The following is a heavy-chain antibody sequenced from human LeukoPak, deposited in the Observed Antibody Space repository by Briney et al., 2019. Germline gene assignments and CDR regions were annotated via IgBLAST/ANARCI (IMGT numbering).Heavy chain of an antibody. V-gene: IGHV1-18*01. Sequence: GASVKVSCTASGYTFTSYGISWVRQASGQGLEWMGWISAYNGNTNYAQKLQGRVTMTTDTSTSTAYMELRSLRSDDTAVYYCARVPEGATMDYWGQGTLVTVSS. D-gene: IGHD1-26*01. CDR1: GYTFTSYG. J-gene: IGHJ4*02. CDR2: ISAYNGNT. CDR3: ARVPEGATMDY.